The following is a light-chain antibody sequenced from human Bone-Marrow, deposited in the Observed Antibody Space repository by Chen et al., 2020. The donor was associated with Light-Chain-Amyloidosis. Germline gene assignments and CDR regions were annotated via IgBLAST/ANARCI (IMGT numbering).Light chain of an antibody. J-gene: IGLJ3*02. V-gene: IGLV3-21*02. CDR1: NIGTTS. Sequence: SSVLTQPSSVAVAPGQTAPIPCGGNNIGTTSVHWYQQTPGPAPLLVVYDDSDRPSGIPERLAGSNSGNTATLTISRVEAGDEADYYCQVWDRSSDRPVFGGGTKLTAL. CDR3: QVWDRSSDRPV. CDR2: DDS.